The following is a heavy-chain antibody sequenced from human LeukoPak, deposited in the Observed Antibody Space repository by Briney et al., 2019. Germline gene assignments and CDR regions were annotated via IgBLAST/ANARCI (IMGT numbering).Heavy chain of an antibody. D-gene: IGHD6-19*01. CDR2: IHYSGST. J-gene: IGHJ4*02. Sequence: SSETLSLTCTVSGGSISSYYWSWIRQPPGKGREWIGYIHYSGSTNYNPSLKSRVTISVDTSKNQSSLKLSSVTAADTAVYYCARVGYSSGLDYWGQGTLVTVSS. CDR1: GGSISSYY. CDR3: ARVGYSSGLDY. V-gene: IGHV4-59*01.